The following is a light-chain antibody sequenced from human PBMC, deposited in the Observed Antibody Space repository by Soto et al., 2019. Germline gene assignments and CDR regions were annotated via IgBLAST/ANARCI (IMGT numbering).Light chain of an antibody. CDR2: DTS. J-gene: IGKJ5*01. Sequence: IVLTQSPATLSLSPGERATLSCRASQSLSSSLAWYQQKPGQAPRLLIYDTSNRATGIPARFSGSGSGTDFTLTISSLEPEDFAVYYCQQRTNWITFGQGTRLEI. V-gene: IGKV3-11*01. CDR1: QSLSSS. CDR3: QQRTNWIT.